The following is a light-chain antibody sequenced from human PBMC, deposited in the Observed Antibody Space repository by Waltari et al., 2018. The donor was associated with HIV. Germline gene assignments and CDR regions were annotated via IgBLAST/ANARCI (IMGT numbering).Light chain of an antibody. CDR2: KSS. Sequence: EIVLTQTPLSSPVTLGQPASISCRSTPSLVTPDGVTYLSWLHQRPGQPPRLLIYKSSNRFSGVPDRFSGSGAGTDFTLKISRVEAEDAGVYYCMQATQIPLTFCQGTKLEIK. V-gene: IGKV2-24*01. CDR1: PSLVTPDGVTY. J-gene: IGKJ2*01. CDR3: MQATQIPLT.